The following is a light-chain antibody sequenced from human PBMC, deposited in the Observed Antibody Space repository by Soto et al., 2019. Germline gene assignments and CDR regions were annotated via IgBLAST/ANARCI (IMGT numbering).Light chain of an antibody. V-gene: IGKV1-5*03. CDR2: KAS. Sequence: DIQMTQSPSTLSASVGDRVTITCRASQSISAWLAWYQHKPGKAPKLLIFKASSLETGVPSRFSGSGSGTEFSLTISSLHPDDFATYYCQQYNRHPNTFGQGTKLEIK. J-gene: IGKJ2*01. CDR1: QSISAW. CDR3: QQYNRHPNT.